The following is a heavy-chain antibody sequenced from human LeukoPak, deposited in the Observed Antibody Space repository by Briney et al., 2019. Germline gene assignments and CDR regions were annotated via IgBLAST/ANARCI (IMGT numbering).Heavy chain of an antibody. Sequence: PGGSLRLSCAASGFTFSSCEMNWVRHAPGKGLEWVSYISSSGSTIYYADSVKGRFTISRDNAKNSLYLQMNSLRAEDMALYYCAKDIDGIWFGELHIDYWGQGTLVTVSS. V-gene: IGHV3-48*03. CDR1: GFTFSSCE. CDR2: ISSSGSTI. J-gene: IGHJ4*02. D-gene: IGHD3-10*01. CDR3: AKDIDGIWFGELHIDY.